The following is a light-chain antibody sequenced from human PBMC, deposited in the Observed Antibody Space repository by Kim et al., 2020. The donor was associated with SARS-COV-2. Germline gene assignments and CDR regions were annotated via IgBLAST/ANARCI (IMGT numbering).Light chain of an antibody. CDR1: SSDVGGYNY. CDR2: DVS. V-gene: IGLV2-14*03. Sequence: QSITISRTGTSSDVGGYNYVSWYQQHPGNAPNLMIYDVSNRPSGVSNRFSGSKSGNTASLTISGLQAEDEADYYCSSYTSSSTVVFGGGTQLTVL. CDR3: SSYTSSSTVV. J-gene: IGLJ2*01.